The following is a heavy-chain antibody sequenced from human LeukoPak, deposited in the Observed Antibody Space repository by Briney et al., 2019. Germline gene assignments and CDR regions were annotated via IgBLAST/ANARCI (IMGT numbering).Heavy chain of an antibody. CDR2: ISSSGSTI. CDR1: GFTFSRYW. V-gene: IGHV3-48*04. J-gene: IGHJ4*02. Sequence: KTGGSLRLSCVGSGFTFSRYWLNWVRQAPGKGLEWVSYISSSGSTIYYADSVKGRFTISRDNAKNSLYLQMNSLRAEDTAVYYCARVDFWSGYYIDYWGQGTLVTVSS. D-gene: IGHD3-3*01. CDR3: ARVDFWSGYYIDY.